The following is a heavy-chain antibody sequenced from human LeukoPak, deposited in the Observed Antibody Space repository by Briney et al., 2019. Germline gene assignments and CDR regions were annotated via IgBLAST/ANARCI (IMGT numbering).Heavy chain of an antibody. CDR1: GYNFNSYG. CDR2: ITAGNGNA. D-gene: IGHD2-15*01. Sequence: ASVKVSCKASGYNFNSYGIGWVRQAPRQGLEWMGWITAGNGNANYAQKVQGRVTMTTDTSTSTAYMELRSLRSDDTAVYYCARDSGTPDFDYWGQGTLVTVSS. V-gene: IGHV1-18*01. J-gene: IGHJ4*02. CDR3: ARDSGTPDFDY.